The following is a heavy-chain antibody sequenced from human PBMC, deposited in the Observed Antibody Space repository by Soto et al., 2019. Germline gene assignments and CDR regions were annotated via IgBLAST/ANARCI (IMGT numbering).Heavy chain of an antibody. D-gene: IGHD3-22*01. V-gene: IGHV1-3*01. CDR3: ARTSGYYYLEY. CDR2: INAGNGNT. CDR1: GYTFTNYA. Sequence: QVQLVQSGAEVKKPGASVKVSCKASGYTFTNYAMHWVRQAPGQRLEWMGWINAGNGNTKYSQQFQRRVTITRDTSASTAYMALSSLRSEDTAVYYCARTSGYYYLEYWGQGTLVTVSS. J-gene: IGHJ4*02.